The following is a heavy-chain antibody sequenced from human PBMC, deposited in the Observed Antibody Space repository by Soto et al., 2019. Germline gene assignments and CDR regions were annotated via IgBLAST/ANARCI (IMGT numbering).Heavy chain of an antibody. D-gene: IGHD3-9*01. CDR3: AKSSTYYDIVAAFDI. Sequence: PGGSLRLSCAASGFTFSSYGMHWVRQAPGKGLEWVAVISYDGSNKYYADSVKGRFTISRDNSKNTLYLQMSSLRAEDTAVYYCAKSSTYYDIVAAFDIWGQGTMVTVSS. V-gene: IGHV3-30*18. CDR1: GFTFSSYG. CDR2: ISYDGSNK. J-gene: IGHJ3*02.